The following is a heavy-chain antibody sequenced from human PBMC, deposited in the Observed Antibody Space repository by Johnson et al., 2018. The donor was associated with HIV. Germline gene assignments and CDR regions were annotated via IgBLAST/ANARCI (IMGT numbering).Heavy chain of an antibody. V-gene: IGHV3-30*04. D-gene: IGHD2-15*01. CDR2: VSYDGTNK. CDR3: ASRRLRVVVAASGAFDI. CDR1: GFTFSSYA. J-gene: IGHJ3*02. Sequence: QVQLVESGGGVVQPGRSLRLSCAASGFTFSSYAMHWVRQAPGKGLEWVAVVSYDGTNKYYADSVKGRFTISRDNSKNTLYLEMNSLRAEDTAVYYCASRRLRVVVAASGAFDIWGQGTMVTVSS.